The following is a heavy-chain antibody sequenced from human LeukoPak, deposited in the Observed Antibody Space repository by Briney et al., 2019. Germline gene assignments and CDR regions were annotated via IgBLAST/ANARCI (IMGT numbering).Heavy chain of an antibody. CDR3: AKGIYSSGWSYFDY. V-gene: IGHV3-23*01. D-gene: IGHD6-19*01. J-gene: IGHJ4*01. CDR1: GITLSNYG. Sequence: GGSLRLSCVVSGITLSNYGMSWVRQAPGKGLEWVSGISERGGSTNYADSVKGRFIISRDTSKNTVYLQMNSLRVEDTAVYYCAKGIYSSGWSYFDYWGHGTLVTVSS. CDR2: ISERGGST.